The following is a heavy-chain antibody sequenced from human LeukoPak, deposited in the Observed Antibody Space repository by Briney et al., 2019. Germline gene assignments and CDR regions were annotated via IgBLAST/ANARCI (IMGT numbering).Heavy chain of an antibody. V-gene: IGHV3-23*01. CDR1: GFTFSSYA. D-gene: IGHD6-13*01. Sequence: GGSLRLSCAASGFTFSSYAMSWVRQAPGKGLEWVSIISSSGGTTYYADSVKGRFTISRDNSKNTLYLQMNSLRAEDTALYYCAKREHSSSWYSLDYWGQGTLVTVSS. CDR3: AKREHSSSWYSLDY. J-gene: IGHJ4*02. CDR2: ISSSGGTT.